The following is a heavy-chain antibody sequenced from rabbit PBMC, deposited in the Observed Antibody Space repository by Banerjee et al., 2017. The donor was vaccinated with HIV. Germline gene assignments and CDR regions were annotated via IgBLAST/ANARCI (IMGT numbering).Heavy chain of an antibody. D-gene: IGHD7-1*01. CDR3: VRIPYGAGTYYFNL. CDR2: IYAGSSGTT. Sequence: QSLEESGGDLVKPGASLTLTCTASGFSFSSNYYMCWVRQAPGKGLEWIACIYAGSSGTTYYASWAKGRFTISKTSSTTVTLQMTSLTAADTATYFCVRIPYGAGTYYFNLWGQGTLVTVS. J-gene: IGHJ4*01. V-gene: IGHV1S40*01. CDR1: GFSFSSNYY.